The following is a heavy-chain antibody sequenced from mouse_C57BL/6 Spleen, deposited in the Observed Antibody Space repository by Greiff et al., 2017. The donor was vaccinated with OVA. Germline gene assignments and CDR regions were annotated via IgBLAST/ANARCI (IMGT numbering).Heavy chain of an antibody. CDR3: AREDYSRGFAY. D-gene: IGHD2-5*01. J-gene: IGHJ3*01. V-gene: IGHV5-16*01. Sequence: EVKLVESEGGLVQPGSSMKLSCTASGFTFSDYYMAWVRQVPEKGLEWVANINYDGSSTYYLDSLKSRFIISRDNAKNILYLQMSSLKSEDTATYYCAREDYSRGFAYWGQGTLVTVSA. CDR1: GFTFSDYY. CDR2: INYDGSST.